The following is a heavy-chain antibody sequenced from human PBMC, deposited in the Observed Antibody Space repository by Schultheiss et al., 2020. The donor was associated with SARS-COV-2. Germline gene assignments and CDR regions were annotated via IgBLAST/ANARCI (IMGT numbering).Heavy chain of an antibody. Sequence: LSLTCAASGFTFSSYAMHWVRQAPGKGLEWVAVISYDGSNKYYADSVKGRFTISRDNSKNTLYLQMNSLRAEDTAVYYCARGWGYGSGSYYTEFVLYGMDVWGQGTTVTVSS. D-gene: IGHD3-10*01. V-gene: IGHV3-30*04. CDR3: ARGWGYGSGSYYTEFVLYGMDV. J-gene: IGHJ6*02. CDR1: GFTFSSYA. CDR2: ISYDGSNK.